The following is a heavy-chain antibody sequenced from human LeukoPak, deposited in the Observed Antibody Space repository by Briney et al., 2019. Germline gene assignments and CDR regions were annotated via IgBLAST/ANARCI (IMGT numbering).Heavy chain of an antibody. Sequence: PGRSLRLSCAASGFTFSSYGMSWVRQAPGKGLEWVSAISGSGGSTYYADSVKGRFTISRDNSKNTLYLQMNSLRAEDTAVYYCAKGAMATTGLCHFDYWGQGTLVTVSS. D-gene: IGHD5-24*01. J-gene: IGHJ4*02. V-gene: IGHV3-23*01. CDR3: AKGAMATTGLCHFDY. CDR1: GFTFSSYG. CDR2: ISGSGGST.